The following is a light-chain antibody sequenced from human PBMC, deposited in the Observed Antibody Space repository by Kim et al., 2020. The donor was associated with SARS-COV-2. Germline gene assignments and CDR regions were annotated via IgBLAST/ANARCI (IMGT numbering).Light chain of an antibody. V-gene: IGKV3-20*01. CDR3: QQYGSSPIT. J-gene: IGKJ5*01. CDR1: QSVSRNS. Sequence: SPGERATLSCRATQSVSRNSLAWYQQKPGQAPRLLIYDASTRATGITATFSGSGSGTDFTLSIGRLEPEDFAVYYCQQYGSSPITFGQGTRLEIK. CDR2: DAS.